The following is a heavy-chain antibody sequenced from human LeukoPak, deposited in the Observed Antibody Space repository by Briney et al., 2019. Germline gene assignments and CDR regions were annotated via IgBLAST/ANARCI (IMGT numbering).Heavy chain of an antibody. CDR1: GGSFSGYY. D-gene: IGHD3-22*01. Sequence: SETLSLTCAVYGGSFSGYYWSWIRQPPGKGLEWIGEINHSGSTNYNPSFKSQVTISVDTSKNQFSLKLSSVTAADTAVYYCARGSGYYRFFDYWGQGTLVTVSS. J-gene: IGHJ4*02. CDR2: INHSGST. V-gene: IGHV4-34*01. CDR3: ARGSGYYRFFDY.